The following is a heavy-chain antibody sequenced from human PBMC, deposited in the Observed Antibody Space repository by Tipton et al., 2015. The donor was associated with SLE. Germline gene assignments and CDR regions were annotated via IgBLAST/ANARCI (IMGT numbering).Heavy chain of an antibody. V-gene: IGHV3-9*01. CDR2: ITWNGASI. J-gene: IGHJ3*02. CDR1: GFTIDDYA. CDR3: TSNRINYNAFDI. D-gene: IGHD2-15*01. Sequence: SLRLSCVASGFTIDDYAMVWVRQDPGKGLEWVSGITWNGASIAYADSVRGRFTISRDNARKSLYLQMESLRAEDSAMYYCTSNRINYNAFDIWGQGTLVTVSS.